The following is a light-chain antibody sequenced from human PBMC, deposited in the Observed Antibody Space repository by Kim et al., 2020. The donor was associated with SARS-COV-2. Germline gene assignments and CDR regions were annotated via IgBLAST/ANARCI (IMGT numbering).Light chain of an antibody. Sequence: ALVQTVKITCQGDSLKTSYATWYQQKPGQAPVLVLYGKDNRPSGIPDRFSGSSSSNTGSLTITGAQAEDEADYYCSSRDTTNSHVVFGGGTQLTVL. V-gene: IGLV3-19*01. CDR2: GKD. CDR3: SSRDTTNSHVV. J-gene: IGLJ2*01. CDR1: SLKTSY.